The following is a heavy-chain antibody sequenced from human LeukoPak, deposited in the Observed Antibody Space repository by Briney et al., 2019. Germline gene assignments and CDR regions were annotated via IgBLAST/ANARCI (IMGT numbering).Heavy chain of an antibody. J-gene: IGHJ4*02. CDR2: VYPCTSDP. CDR1: GYSFINDW. V-gene: IGHV5-51*01. CDR3: ARRKRGVFDY. D-gene: IGHD3-3*01. Sequence: GESLKISCKGSGYSFINDWIGWVRQMSRKSLEWIGNVYPCTSDPIFSPSFQGQVTISADKSISTAYLQWSSLKASDTAIYYCARRKRGVFDYWGQGTLVTVSS.